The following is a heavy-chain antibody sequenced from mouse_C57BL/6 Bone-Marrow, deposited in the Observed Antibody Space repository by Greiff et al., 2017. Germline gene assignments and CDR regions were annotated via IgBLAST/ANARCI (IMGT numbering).Heavy chain of an antibody. V-gene: IGHV10-1*01. CDR2: IRSKSNNYAT. D-gene: IGHD1-1*01. CDR1: GFSFNTYA. J-gene: IGHJ2*01. Sequence: EVQLVESGGGLVQPKGSLKLSCAASGFSFNTYAMNWVRQAPGKGLEWVARIRSKSNNYATYYADSVKDRFTISRDDSESMLYLQMNNLKTEDTAMYYCVRHPDYYGSSHFDYWGQGTTLTVSS. CDR3: VRHPDYYGSSHFDY.